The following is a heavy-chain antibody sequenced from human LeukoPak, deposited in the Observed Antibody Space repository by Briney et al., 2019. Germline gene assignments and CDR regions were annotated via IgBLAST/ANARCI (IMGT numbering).Heavy chain of an antibody. J-gene: IGHJ4*02. Sequence: SVKGRFTISRDNSKNTLYLQMNSLRAEDTAVYYCARDRGDDYNLGHFDFWGQGTPVTVSS. D-gene: IGHD5-24*01. CDR3: ARDRGDDYNLGHFDF. V-gene: IGHV3-30*07.